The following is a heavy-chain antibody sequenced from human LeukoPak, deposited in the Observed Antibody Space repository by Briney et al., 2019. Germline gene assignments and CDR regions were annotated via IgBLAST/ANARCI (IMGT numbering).Heavy chain of an antibody. D-gene: IGHD6-19*01. CDR2: ISSSGNTI. CDR1: GFTFSDYY. Sequence: KPGGSLTLSCAASGFTFSDYYMSWIREAPGKGLEGVTYISSSGNTIYYADSVKGRFTISRDNAKNSLYLQMNSLRAEDTAVYYCARVLSSGWYYFDYWGQGTLVTVSS. V-gene: IGHV3-11*01. CDR3: ARVLSSGWYYFDY. J-gene: IGHJ4*02.